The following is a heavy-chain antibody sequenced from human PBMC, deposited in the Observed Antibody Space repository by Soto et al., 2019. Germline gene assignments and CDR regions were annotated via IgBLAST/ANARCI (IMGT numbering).Heavy chain of an antibody. CDR1: GYTFTDYY. J-gene: IGHJ6*02. CDR3: ARDHCSSAGCYEHNYNGLDV. Sequence: GASVKVSCKASGYTFTDYYLQWVRQAPGQGLEWVGWINPNSGGTNSAQKFQGWVTMTRDTSVSTAYLELRRLRPDDTAVYYCARDHCSSAGCYEHNYNGLDVWGQGTTVTVSS. CDR2: INPNSGGT. D-gene: IGHD2-2*01. V-gene: IGHV1-2*04.